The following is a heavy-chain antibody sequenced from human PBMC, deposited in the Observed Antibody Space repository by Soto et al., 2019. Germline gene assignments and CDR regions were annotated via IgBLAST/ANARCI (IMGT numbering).Heavy chain of an antibody. D-gene: IGHD7-27*01. Sequence: EMQLSESGGGFIQPGGSLRLSCAASGFDFDRHAINWVRQAPGEGLEWVSSISGGGVNTYYADSVKGRFIITRDTIKNTVFLQMNTLRVEDTAVYYCVKDQTGDLVWYFNLWGRGTLVTVSS. CDR3: VKDQTGDLVWYFNL. V-gene: IGHV3-23*01. CDR1: GFDFDRHA. J-gene: IGHJ2*01. CDR2: ISGGGVNT.